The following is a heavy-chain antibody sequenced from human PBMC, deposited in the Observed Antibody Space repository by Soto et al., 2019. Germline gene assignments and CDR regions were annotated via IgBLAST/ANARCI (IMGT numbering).Heavy chain of an antibody. Sequence: SETLSLTCTVSVGSMSRHYWSWIRQSPGKGLEWIGFVFHSGGTSYNPSLGSRVTISVETSTKQVSLKLSSVTAADTAIYYCARYSSPSCNPAYCFAFWGQGAPVTVSS. CDR3: ARYSSPSCNPAYCFAF. V-gene: IGHV4-59*11. CDR1: VGSMSRHY. CDR2: VFHSGGT. D-gene: IGHD5-18*01. J-gene: IGHJ4*02.